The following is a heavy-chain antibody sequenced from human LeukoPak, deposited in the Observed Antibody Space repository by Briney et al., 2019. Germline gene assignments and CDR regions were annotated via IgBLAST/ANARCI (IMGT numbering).Heavy chain of an antibody. CDR1: GGSVESADYY. V-gene: IGHV4-31*03. D-gene: IGHD1-7*01. J-gene: IGHJ4*02. Sequence: SETLSLTCTVSGGSVESADYYWSWIRQHPGKGLEWIGYIYYSGSTYYNPSLKSRVTISVDTSKNQFSLKLSSVTAADTAVYYCARQVPRELLFDYWGQGTLVTVSS. CDR2: IYYSGST. CDR3: ARQVPRELLFDY.